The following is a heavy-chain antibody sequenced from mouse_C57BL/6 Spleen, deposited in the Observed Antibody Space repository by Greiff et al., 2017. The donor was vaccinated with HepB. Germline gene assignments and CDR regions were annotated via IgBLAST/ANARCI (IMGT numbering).Heavy chain of an antibody. J-gene: IGHJ2*01. Sequence: DVQLVESGGGLVKPGGSLKLSCAASGFTFSDYGMHWVRQAPEKGLEWVAYISSGSSTIYYADTVKGRFTISRDNAKNTLFLQMTSLRSEDTAMYYCARDDGYYPSYFDYWGQGTTLTVSS. V-gene: IGHV5-17*01. CDR1: GFTFSDYG. CDR2: ISSGSSTI. CDR3: ARDDGYYPSYFDY. D-gene: IGHD2-3*01.